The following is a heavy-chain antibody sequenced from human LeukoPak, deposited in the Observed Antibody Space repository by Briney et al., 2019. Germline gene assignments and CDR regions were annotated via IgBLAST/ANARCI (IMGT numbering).Heavy chain of an antibody. CDR2: IYTSGST. Sequence: SETLTLTCTASGCTISSYYWSWIRQPAGKGLEWIGRIYTSGSTTYYPSLKSRVTMFADKYENQISLKLSTVTGADTAVYYCAIDQVAGTMYYFDYWGEGTLVTVSS. CDR1: GCTISSYY. J-gene: IGHJ4*02. V-gene: IGHV4-4*07. CDR3: AIDQVAGTMYYFDY. D-gene: IGHD6-19*01.